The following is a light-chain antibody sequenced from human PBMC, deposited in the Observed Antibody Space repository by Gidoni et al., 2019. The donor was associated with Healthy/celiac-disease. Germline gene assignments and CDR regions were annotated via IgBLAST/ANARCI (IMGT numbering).Light chain of an antibody. J-gene: IGKJ1*01. CDR3: QHYGT. V-gene: IGKV3-20*01. Sequence: EIVLTQSPGTLSLSPGERATLSCRASQSVSSSYLAWYQQKPGQAPRLLIYGASSRATGIPDRFSGSGSGTDFTLTISRLEPEDFAVYYCQHYGTFXQXTKVEIK. CDR1: QSVSSSY. CDR2: GAS.